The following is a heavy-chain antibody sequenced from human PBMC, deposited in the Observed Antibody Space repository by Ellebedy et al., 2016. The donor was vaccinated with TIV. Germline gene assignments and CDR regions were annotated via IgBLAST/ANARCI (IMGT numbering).Heavy chain of an antibody. CDR1: GFTFSSYG. D-gene: IGHD3-10*01. CDR2: IWYDGSNK. CDR3: ARSPSRITMVRGVRGGMDV. Sequence: GESLKISCAASGFTFSSYGMHWVRQAPGKGLEWVAVIWYDGSNKYYADSVKGRFTISRDNSKNTLYLQMNSLRAEDTAVYYCARSPSRITMVRGVRGGMDVWGQGTTVTVSS. J-gene: IGHJ6*02. V-gene: IGHV3-33*01.